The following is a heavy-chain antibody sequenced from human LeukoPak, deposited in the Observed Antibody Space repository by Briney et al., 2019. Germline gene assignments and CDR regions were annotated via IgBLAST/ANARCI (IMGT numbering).Heavy chain of an antibody. V-gene: IGHV3-23*01. D-gene: IGHD6-13*01. CDR1: GFTFSSYG. Sequence: PGGSLRLSCSGSGFTFSSYGMSWVRQAPGKGLEWVSGISGSGGSTFYADSVKGRFTISRDNSKSTLYLQMNSLRAEDTAVYYCAKDRTNSWRSFDYWGQGTLVTVAS. J-gene: IGHJ4*02. CDR2: ISGSGGST. CDR3: AKDRTNSWRSFDY.